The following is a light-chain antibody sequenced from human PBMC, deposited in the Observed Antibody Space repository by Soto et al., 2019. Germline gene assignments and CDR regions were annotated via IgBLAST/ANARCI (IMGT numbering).Light chain of an antibody. CDR1: QSVSSSY. CDR2: RTS. CDR3: QQRSNS. Sequence: EIVLTQSPGTLSLSPGERATLSCRASQSVSSSYLAWYQQKPGQAPRLLIYRTSNRATGIPDRFSGSGSGTDFTLTISSLEPEDFAVYYCQQRSNSFGQGTKVEIK. V-gene: IGKV3D-20*02. J-gene: IGKJ1*01.